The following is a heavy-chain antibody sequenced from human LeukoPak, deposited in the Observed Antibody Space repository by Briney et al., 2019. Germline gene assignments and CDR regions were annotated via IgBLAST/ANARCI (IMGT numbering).Heavy chain of an antibody. CDR2: ISGSGGST. J-gene: IGHJ3*02. V-gene: IGHV3-23*01. D-gene: IGHD3-16*02. Sequence: GGSLRLSCAASGFTFSSYGMHWVRQAPGKGLEWVSAISGSGGSTYYADSVKGRFTISRDNSKNTLYLQMNSLRAEDTAVYYCAKLIGGVILGAFDIWGQGTMVTVSS. CDR1: GFTFSSYG. CDR3: AKLIGGVILGAFDI.